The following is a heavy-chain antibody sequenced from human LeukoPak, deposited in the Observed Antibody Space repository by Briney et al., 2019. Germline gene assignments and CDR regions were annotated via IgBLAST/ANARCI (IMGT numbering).Heavy chain of an antibody. J-gene: IGHJ4*02. V-gene: IGHV3-23*01. D-gene: IGHD5-18*01. CDR3: AKVSDTAMVSGFDY. Sequence: GGSLRLSCAASGFTFSSYAMSWVRQAPGKGLEWVSAISGSGGSTYYADSVKGRFTISRDNSKNTLYLQMNSLRAEDTAVYYWAKVSDTAMVSGFDYCGQGTLVTVSP. CDR1: GFTFSSYA. CDR2: ISGSGGST.